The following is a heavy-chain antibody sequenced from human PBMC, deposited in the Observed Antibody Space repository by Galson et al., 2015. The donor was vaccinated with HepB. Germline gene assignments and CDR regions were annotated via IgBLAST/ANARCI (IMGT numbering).Heavy chain of an antibody. V-gene: IGHV3-7*03. CDR1: GFIFSSNW. J-gene: IGHJ4*02. Sequence: SLRLSCAASGFIFSSNWMSWVRQAPGKGLEWVANINQDGTEKYYVDAVKGRFTISRDNARHSLYLQLNSLRDSDTAIYYCARLRVTRVRGLVCVYFDLWGQGTLVPVTS. CDR3: ARLRVTRVRGLVCVYFDL. CDR2: INQDGTEK. D-gene: IGHD3-10*01.